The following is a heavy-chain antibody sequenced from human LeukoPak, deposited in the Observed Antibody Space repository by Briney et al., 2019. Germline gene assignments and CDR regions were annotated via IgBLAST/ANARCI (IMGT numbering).Heavy chain of an antibody. Sequence: SVKVSCKASGGTFSSYAISWVRQAPGLGLEWMGGIIPIFGTANYAQKFQGRVTITADESTSTAYMELSSLRSADTAVYYCASKPVGYCSGDSCYAPAYYYYGMDVWGQGTTVTVSS. CDR1: GGTFSSYA. CDR3: ASKPVGYCSGDSCYAPAYYYYGMDV. J-gene: IGHJ6*02. D-gene: IGHD2-15*01. V-gene: IGHV1-69*13. CDR2: IIPIFGTA.